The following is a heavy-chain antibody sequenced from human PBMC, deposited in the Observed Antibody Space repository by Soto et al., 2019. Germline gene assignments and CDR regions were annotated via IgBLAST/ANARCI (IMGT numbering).Heavy chain of an antibody. CDR3: AKAGAPGNYDYIWGSHHPTDY. Sequence: GKGLEWVSTISGSGGSTYYADSVKGRFTISRDNSKNTLYLQMNSLRAEDTAVYYCAKAGAPGNYDYIWGSHHPTDYWGQGTLVTVSS. D-gene: IGHD3-16*02. CDR2: ISGSGGST. J-gene: IGHJ4*02. V-gene: IGHV3-23*01.